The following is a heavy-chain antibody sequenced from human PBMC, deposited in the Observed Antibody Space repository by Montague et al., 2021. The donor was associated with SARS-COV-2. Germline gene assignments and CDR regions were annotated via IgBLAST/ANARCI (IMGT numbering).Heavy chain of an antibody. D-gene: IGHD2-2*01. CDR2: IHYSGIT. CDR3: ARHLAVSGPAAVSDY. CDR1: GDSISSGYFY. J-gene: IGHJ4*02. V-gene: IGHV4-39*01. Sequence: SETLSLTCTVSGDSISSGYFYWGWIRQPPGKGLEWVGIIHYSGITYNNPSLKSRVTISVDTSSNQFALKLSAVTAADTAIYYCARHLAVSGPAAVSDYWGQGTLVTVSS.